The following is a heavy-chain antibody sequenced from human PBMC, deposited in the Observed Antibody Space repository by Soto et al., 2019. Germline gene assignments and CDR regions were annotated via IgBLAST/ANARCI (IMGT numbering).Heavy chain of an antibody. D-gene: IGHD3-22*01. CDR3: ARPKDYDDCLDS. CDR1: GGTFSSYT. Sequence: SVKVSCKASGGTFSSYTISWVRQAPGQGLEWMGRIIPIIGITNYSQNFQGRVTFTADTSANTAYMELTSLISEDTAVYYCARPKDYDDCLDSWGQGTLVTV. V-gene: IGHV1-69*02. CDR2: IIPIIGIT. J-gene: IGHJ4*02.